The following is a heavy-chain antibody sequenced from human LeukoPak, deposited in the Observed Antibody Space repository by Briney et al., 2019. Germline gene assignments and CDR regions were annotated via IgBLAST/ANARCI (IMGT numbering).Heavy chain of an antibody. Sequence: ASVKVSCKASGYTFTSYGISWVRQAPGQGLEWMGWISGYNGNTNYDGNTNYAQKFQGRVTITRNTSISTAYMELSSLRSEDTAVYYCAREGKLGNAFDIWGQGTMVTVSS. J-gene: IGHJ3*02. CDR1: GYTFTSYG. CDR2: ISGYNGNTNYDGNT. D-gene: IGHD7-27*01. V-gene: IGHV1-18*01. CDR3: AREGKLGNAFDI.